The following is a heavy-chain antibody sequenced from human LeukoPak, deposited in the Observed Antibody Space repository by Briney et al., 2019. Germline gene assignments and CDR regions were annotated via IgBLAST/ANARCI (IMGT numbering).Heavy chain of an antibody. V-gene: IGHV4-59*11. CDR2: IYYSGST. CDR3: ARVAARPGWHYYYMDV. D-gene: IGHD6-6*01. J-gene: IGHJ6*03. Sequence: SETLSLTCTVSGGSISSHYWSWIRQPPGKGLEWIGYIYYSGSTNYNPSLKSRVTISVDTSKNQFSLKLSSVTAADTAVYYCARVAARPGWHYYYMDVWGKGTTVTVSS. CDR1: GGSISSHY.